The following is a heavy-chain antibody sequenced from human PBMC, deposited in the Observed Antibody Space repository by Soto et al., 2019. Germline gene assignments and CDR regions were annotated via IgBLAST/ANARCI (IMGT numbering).Heavy chain of an antibody. V-gene: IGHV1-8*01. CDR1: GYTFTTYE. J-gene: IGHJ5*02. CDR2: MNPGSGTT. D-gene: IGHD3-10*01. CDR3: ARMAASGSLNWFDP. Sequence: ASVKCSCQASGYTFTTYEINWVRQSTGQGLEWMGCMNPGSGTTGYAHKFQGRVTMTRNISISTAYMELSRLGSDDTAIYYCARMAASGSLNWFDPWGQGTLVTVSS.